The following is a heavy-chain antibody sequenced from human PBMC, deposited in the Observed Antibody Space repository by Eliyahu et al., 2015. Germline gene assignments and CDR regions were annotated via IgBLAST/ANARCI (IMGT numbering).Heavy chain of an antibody. J-gene: IGHJ1*01. CDR3: ARLGYSSRTYVPEYVQY. CDR1: GGFISSSSYY. V-gene: IGHV4-39*01. D-gene: IGHD6-13*01. Sequence: QLQLQESGPGLVKPSETLSLTCIVSGGFISSSSYYWGCIRQSPGEGLEWIGSIYRTGSTSYNPSLKSRVTISVDTSKNQFSLKLSSMTAADTAVYYCARLGYSSRTYVPEYVQYWGQGTLVTVSS. CDR2: IYRTGST.